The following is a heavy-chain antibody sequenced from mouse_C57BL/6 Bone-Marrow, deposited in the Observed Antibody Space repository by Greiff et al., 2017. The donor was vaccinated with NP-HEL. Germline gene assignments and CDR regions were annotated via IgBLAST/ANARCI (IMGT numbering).Heavy chain of an antibody. CDR3: ARSGYYGSSFAWFAY. V-gene: IGHV1-22*01. D-gene: IGHD1-1*01. J-gene: IGHJ3*01. CDR2: INPNNGGT. CDR1: GYTFTDYN. Sequence: EVKLVESGPELVKPGASVKMSCKASGYTFTDYNMHWVKQSHGKSLEWIGYINPNNGGTSYNQKFKGKATLTVNKSSSTAYMELRSLTSEDSAVYYCARSGYYGSSFAWFAYWGQGTLVTVSA.